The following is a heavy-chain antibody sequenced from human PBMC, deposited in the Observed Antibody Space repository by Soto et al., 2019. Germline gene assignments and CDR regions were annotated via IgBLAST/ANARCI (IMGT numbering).Heavy chain of an antibody. CDR3: AKVGGILRYFDWPNAFDI. V-gene: IGHV3-23*01. J-gene: IGHJ3*02. Sequence: GGSLRLSCAASGFTFSSYAMSWVRQAPGKGLEWVSAISGSGGSTYYADSVKGRFTISSDNSKNTLYLQMNSLRAEDTAVYYCAKVGGILRYFDWPNAFDIWGQGTMVTVSS. CDR1: GFTFSSYA. D-gene: IGHD3-9*01. CDR2: ISGSGGST.